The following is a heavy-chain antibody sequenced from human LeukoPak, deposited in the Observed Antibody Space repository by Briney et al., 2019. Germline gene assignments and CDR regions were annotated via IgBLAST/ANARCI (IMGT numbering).Heavy chain of an antibody. Sequence: SETLSLTCTVSGGSISRYYWSWIRQPAGKGLEWIGRIYTSGSTNYNPSLKSRVTMSVDTSKNQFSLKLSSVTAADTAVYYCARDSLGSGSLSPDYWGQGTLVTVSS. V-gene: IGHV4-4*07. J-gene: IGHJ4*02. CDR3: ARDSLGSGSLSPDY. CDR1: GGSISRYY. D-gene: IGHD3-10*01. CDR2: IYTSGST.